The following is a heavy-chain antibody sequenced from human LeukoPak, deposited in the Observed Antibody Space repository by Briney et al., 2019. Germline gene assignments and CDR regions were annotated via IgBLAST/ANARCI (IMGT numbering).Heavy chain of an antibody. CDR3: ARVAGDIDY. D-gene: IGHD6-19*01. J-gene: IGHJ4*02. CDR2: IKQDGSEK. Sequence: PGGPLRLSCAASGFTLSSYWMSWVRQAPGKGLEWVANIKQDGSEKYYVDSVKGRFTISRDNAKNSLYLQMNSLRAEDTAVYYCARVAGDIDYWGQGTLVTVSS. V-gene: IGHV3-7*01. CDR1: GFTLSSYW.